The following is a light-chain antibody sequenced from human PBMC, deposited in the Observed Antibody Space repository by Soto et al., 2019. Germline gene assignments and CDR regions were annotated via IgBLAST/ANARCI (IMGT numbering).Light chain of an antibody. CDR2: GAS. CDR3: QQYGSSRTWT. V-gene: IGKV3-20*01. Sequence: EIVLTQSPATLSLSPGEGATLSCRASQSVSSSYLAWYQQKPGQAPRLLIYGASSRATGIPDRFSGSGSGTDFTLTISRLEPEDFAVYYCQQYGSSRTWTFGQGTKVDIK. CDR1: QSVSSSY. J-gene: IGKJ1*01.